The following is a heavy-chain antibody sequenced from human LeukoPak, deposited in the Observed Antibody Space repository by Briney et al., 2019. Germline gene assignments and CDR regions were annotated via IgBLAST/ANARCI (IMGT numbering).Heavy chain of an antibody. CDR2: IYPGDSDT. J-gene: IGHJ6*02. CDR1: GYSFTSYW. D-gene: IGHD3-9*01. CDR3: ARHVAYYDILTGYYTDYYYYGMDV. V-gene: IGHV5-51*01. Sequence: NRGESLKISCKGSGYSFTSYWIGWVRQMPGKDLEWMGIIYPGDSDTRYSPSFQGQVTISADKSISTAYLQWSSLKASDTAMYYCARHVAYYDILTGYYTDYYYYGMDVWGQGTTVTVSS.